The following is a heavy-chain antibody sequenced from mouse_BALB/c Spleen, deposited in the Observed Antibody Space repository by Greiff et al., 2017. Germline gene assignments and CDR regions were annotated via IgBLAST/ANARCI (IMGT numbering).Heavy chain of an antibody. CDR3: AREYRYDGYYFDY. CDR2: IWGDGST. V-gene: IGHV2-6-7*01. CDR1: GFSLTGYG. Sequence: VQVVESGPGLVAPSQSLSITCTVSGFSLTGYGVNWVRQPPGKGLEWLGMIWGDGSTDYNSALKSRLSISKDNSKSQVFLKMNSLQTDDTARYYCAREYRYDGYYFDYWGQGTTLTVSS. D-gene: IGHD2-14*01. J-gene: IGHJ2*01.